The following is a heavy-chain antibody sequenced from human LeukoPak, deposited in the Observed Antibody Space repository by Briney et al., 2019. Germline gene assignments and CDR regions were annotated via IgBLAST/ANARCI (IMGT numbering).Heavy chain of an antibody. J-gene: IGHJ4*02. V-gene: IGHV3-21*01. CDR1: GFTFSSYS. Sequence: PGGSLRLSCAASGFTFSSYSMNWVRQAPGKGLEWVSSISSSSSYIYCADSVKGRFTISRDNAKNSLYLQMNSLRAEDTAVYYCARAAYCGGDCFFDYWGQGTLVTVSS. D-gene: IGHD2-21*02. CDR2: ISSSSSYI. CDR3: ARAAYCGGDCFFDY.